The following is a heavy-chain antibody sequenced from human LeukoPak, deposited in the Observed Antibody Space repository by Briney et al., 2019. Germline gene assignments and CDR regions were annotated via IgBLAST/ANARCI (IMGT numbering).Heavy chain of an antibody. CDR1: GGSISSYY. J-gene: IGHJ4*02. V-gene: IGHV4-59*01. CDR3: ARTNYGDYPTYYFDC. Sequence: SETLSLTCTVSGGSISSYYWSWIRQPPGKGLEWIGYIYYSGSTNYNPSLKSRVTISVDTSKNQFSLKLSSVTAADTAVYYCARTNYGDYPTYYFDCWGQGTLVTVSS. D-gene: IGHD4-17*01. CDR2: IYYSGST.